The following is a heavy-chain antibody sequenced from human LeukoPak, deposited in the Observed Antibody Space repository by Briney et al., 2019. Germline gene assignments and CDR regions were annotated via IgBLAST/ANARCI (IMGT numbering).Heavy chain of an antibody. CDR2: ISYDGRKK. D-gene: IGHD3-3*01. V-gene: IGHV3-33*05. Sequence: PGGSLRLSCAVSGFTFSNHGMHWVRQAPGKGLEWVAVISYDGRKKYYADSVKGRFTISRDNSKNTLYLQMNSLRAEDTAVYYCAKVTIFGVVITYFDYWGQGTLVTVSS. CDR3: AKVTIFGVVITYFDY. CDR1: GFTFSNHG. J-gene: IGHJ4*02.